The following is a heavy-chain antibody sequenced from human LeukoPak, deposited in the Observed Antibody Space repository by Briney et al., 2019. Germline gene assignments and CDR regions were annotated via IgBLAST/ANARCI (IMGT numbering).Heavy chain of an antibody. D-gene: IGHD1-7*01. Sequence: SETLSLTCAVYGGSFSGYYWSWIRQPPGKGLEWIGEINHSGSTNYNPSLKSRVTISVDTSKNQSSLKLSSVTAADTAVYYCARRYNWNYVSWFDPWGQGTLVTVSS. V-gene: IGHV4-34*01. CDR3: ARRYNWNYVSWFDP. CDR2: INHSGST. J-gene: IGHJ5*02. CDR1: GGSFSGYY.